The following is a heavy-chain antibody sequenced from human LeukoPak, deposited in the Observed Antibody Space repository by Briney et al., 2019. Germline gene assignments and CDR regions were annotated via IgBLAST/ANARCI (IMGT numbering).Heavy chain of an antibody. CDR2: TNPNSGGT. V-gene: IGHV1-2*02. D-gene: IGHD3-22*01. CDR3: ARVRSPVYYYDSSGYYRENDAFDI. J-gene: IGHJ3*02. Sequence: ASVKVSCKASGYTFTGYYMHWVRQAPGQGLEWVGWTNPNSGGTNYTQKFQGRVTMTRDTSISTAYMELSRLRSDDTAVYYCARVRSPVYYYDSSGYYRENDAFDIWGQGTMVTVSS. CDR1: GYTFTGYY.